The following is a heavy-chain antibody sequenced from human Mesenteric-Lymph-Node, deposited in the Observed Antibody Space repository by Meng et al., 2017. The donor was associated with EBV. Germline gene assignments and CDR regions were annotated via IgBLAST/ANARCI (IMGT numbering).Heavy chain of an antibody. CDR3: ARTYYYDSSANFDY. V-gene: IGHV4-4*02. CDR1: GASISMSNW. J-gene: IGHJ4*02. CDR2: IYHSGST. Sequence: QAPPAGSRPVLGTPSGTLSPTCAFLGASISMSNWWSWVRQPPGKGLEWIGEIYHSGSTNYNPSLKSRVTISVDKSKNQFSLKLSSVTAADTAVYYCARTYYYDSSANFDYWGQGTLVTVSS. D-gene: IGHD3-22*01.